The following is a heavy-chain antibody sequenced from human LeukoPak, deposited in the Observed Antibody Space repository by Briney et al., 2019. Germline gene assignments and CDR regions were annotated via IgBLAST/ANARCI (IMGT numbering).Heavy chain of an antibody. V-gene: IGHV3-7*01. J-gene: IGHJ4*02. Sequence: GGSLRLSCAASGFTFSSYWMSWVRQAPGKGLEGVANIKQDGSEKYYVDSVKGRFTISRDNAKNSLYLQMNSLRAEDTAVYYCARDFWDIVVVPAAIPYWGQGTLVTVSS. CDR3: ARDFWDIVVVPAAIPY. CDR2: IKQDGSEK. CDR1: GFTFSSYW. D-gene: IGHD2-2*01.